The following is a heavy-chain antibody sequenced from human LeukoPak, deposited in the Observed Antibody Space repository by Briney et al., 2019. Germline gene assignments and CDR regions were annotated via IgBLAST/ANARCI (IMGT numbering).Heavy chain of an antibody. CDR1: GGSISSYY. V-gene: IGHV4-34*01. CDR3: ARVRGSFVCGYRGYDPAYFDY. Sequence: SETLSPTCTVSGGSISSYYWSWIRQPPGKGLEWIGEINHSGSTNYNPSLKSRVTISVDTSKNQFSLKLSSVTAADTAVYYCARVRGSFVCGYRGYDPAYFDYWGQGSLVTVSS. J-gene: IGHJ4*02. CDR2: INHSGST. D-gene: IGHD5-12*01.